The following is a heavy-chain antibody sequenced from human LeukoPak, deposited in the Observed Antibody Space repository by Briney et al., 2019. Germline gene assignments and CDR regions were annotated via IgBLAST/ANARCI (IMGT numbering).Heavy chain of an antibody. J-gene: IGHJ4*02. CDR3: ARANCGDCYSFDY. D-gene: IGHD2-21*02. CDR1: GYTFTSYA. Sequence: VASVKVSCKASGYTFTSYAMHWVRQAPGQRLEWMGWINAGNGNTKYSQEFQGRVTITRDTSASTAYMELSSLRSEDMAVYYCARANCGDCYSFDYWGQGTLVTVSS. CDR2: INAGNGNT. V-gene: IGHV1-3*03.